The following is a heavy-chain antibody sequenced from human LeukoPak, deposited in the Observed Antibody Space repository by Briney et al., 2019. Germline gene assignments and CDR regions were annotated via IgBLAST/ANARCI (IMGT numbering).Heavy chain of an antibody. J-gene: IGHJ4*02. CDR2: ISGSGGST. Sequence: PGGSLRLSCVASGFTFSSYAMSWVRQAPGKGLEWVSAISGSGGSTYYADSVKGRFTISRDNSKNTLYLQMNSLRAEDTAVYYCAKDMSIVVVPAALPYYFDYWGQGTLVTVSS. CDR3: AKDMSIVVVPAALPYYFDY. CDR1: GFTFSSYA. V-gene: IGHV3-23*01. D-gene: IGHD2-2*02.